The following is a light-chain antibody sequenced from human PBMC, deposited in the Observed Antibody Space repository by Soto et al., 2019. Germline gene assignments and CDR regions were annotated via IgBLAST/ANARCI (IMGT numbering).Light chain of an antibody. CDR1: QSISTY. Sequence: DIQMTQSPSSLSASVGDRVTITCRASQSISTYLIWYQQKPGKAPKLLINAASSLQSGVPSRFSGSGSGTDFTLTISNLQPEDFATYYCQQTYTTPFTFGPGTKVDIK. CDR2: AAS. J-gene: IGKJ3*01. CDR3: QQTYTTPFT. V-gene: IGKV1-39*01.